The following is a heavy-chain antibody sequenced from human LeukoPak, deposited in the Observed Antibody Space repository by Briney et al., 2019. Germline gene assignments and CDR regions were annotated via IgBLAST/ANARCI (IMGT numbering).Heavy chain of an antibody. CDR1: GGSISSYY. D-gene: IGHD4-23*01. Sequence: PSETLSLTCTVSGGSISSYYWSWLRQPPGKGLECIGYIYYSGGTNYNPSLKSRVTISVDTSNNQFSLTLSSVTAADTAVYYCARASVVYYYMDVWSKGTTVTVSS. CDR2: IYYSGGT. CDR3: ARASVVYYYMDV. J-gene: IGHJ6*03. V-gene: IGHV4-59*01.